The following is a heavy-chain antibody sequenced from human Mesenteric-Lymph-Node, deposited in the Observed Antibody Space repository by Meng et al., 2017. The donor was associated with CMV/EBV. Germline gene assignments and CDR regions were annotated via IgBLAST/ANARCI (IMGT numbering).Heavy chain of an antibody. D-gene: IGHD1-26*01. CDR1: GFTFSSYS. V-gene: IGHV3-21*01. CDR3: ARELGATRIDY. Sequence: GGSLRLSCAASGFTFSSYSMNWVRQAPGKGLEWVSSISSSSYIYYADSVKGRFTISRDNAKNSLYLQMNSLRAEDTAVYYCARELGATRIDYWGQGTLVTVSS. J-gene: IGHJ4*02. CDR2: ISSSSYI.